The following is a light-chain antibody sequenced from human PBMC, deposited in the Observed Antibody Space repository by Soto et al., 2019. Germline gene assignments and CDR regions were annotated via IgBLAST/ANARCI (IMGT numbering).Light chain of an antibody. CDR2: WAS. J-gene: IGKJ2*01. CDR1: QSVLYGANSKYH. V-gene: IGKV4-1*01. CDR3: QHYLSIPMYI. Sequence: DIVMTQSPDSLAVSLGERATINCKSSQSVLYGANSKYHVAWYQQKPAQSPKLLIYWASTRESGVPERFTGSGSGTDFTLTIRSLQAEDVAVYYCQHYLSIPMYIFGQGTKLEIK.